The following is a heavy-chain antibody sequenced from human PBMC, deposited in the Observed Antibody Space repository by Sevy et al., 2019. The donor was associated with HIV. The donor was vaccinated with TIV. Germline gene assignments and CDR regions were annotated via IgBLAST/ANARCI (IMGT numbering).Heavy chain of an antibody. V-gene: IGHV3-15*05. J-gene: IGHJ4*02. D-gene: IGHD3-3*01. CDR1: GFTFSKAW. CDR2: IKSKTDGGTT. CDR3: TTKKYFWSGYFYFDY. Sequence: GGSLRLSCAASGFTFSKAWMNWVRQAPGKGLEWVGRIKSKTDGGTTDYDASVKGRFTISRDDSKNTLYLQMNSLKTDDTAVYYCTTKKYFWSGYFYFDYWGQGTLVTVSS.